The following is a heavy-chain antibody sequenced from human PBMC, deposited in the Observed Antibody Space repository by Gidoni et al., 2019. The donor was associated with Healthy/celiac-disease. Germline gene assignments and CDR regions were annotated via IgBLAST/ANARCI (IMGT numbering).Heavy chain of an antibody. CDR3: ASETYYYGSGSYSNGMDV. D-gene: IGHD3-10*01. J-gene: IGHJ6*02. Sequence: EVQLVESGGGLVQPGRSLSLSCAASGFTFDDYAMHWVRQAPGKGLEWVSGISWNSGSIGYADYVKGRFTISRDNAKNSLYLQMNSLRAEDTALYYCASETYYYGSGSYSNGMDVWGQGTTVTVSS. CDR1: GFTFDDYA. V-gene: IGHV3-9*01. CDR2: ISWNSGSI.